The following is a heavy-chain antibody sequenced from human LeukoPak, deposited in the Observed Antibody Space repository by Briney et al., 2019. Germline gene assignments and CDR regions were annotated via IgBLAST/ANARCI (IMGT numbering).Heavy chain of an antibody. D-gene: IGHD3-10*01. CDR3: ARDRMVRGVTRHWFDP. J-gene: IGHJ5*02. CDR1: GYTFTSYY. CDR2: INPSGGST. Sequence: ASVKVSCKASGYTFTSYYMHCVRQAPGQGLEWMGIINPSGGSTSYAQKFQGRVTMTRDMSTSTVYMELSSLRSEDTAVYYCARDRMVRGVTRHWFDPWGQGTLVTVSS. V-gene: IGHV1-46*01.